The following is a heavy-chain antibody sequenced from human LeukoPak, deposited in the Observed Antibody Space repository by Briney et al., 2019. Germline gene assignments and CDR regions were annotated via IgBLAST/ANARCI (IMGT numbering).Heavy chain of an antibody. CDR2: IYHSGST. V-gene: IGHV4-38-2*02. CDR1: GYSISSGYY. J-gene: IGHJ4*02. Sequence: KPSETLSLTCTVFGYSISSGYYWGWIRQPPGKGLEWIGSIYHSGSTYYNPSLKSRVTISVDTSKNQFSLKLSSVTAADTAVYYCAREHYDILTGYYSGSRVYDYWGQGTLVTVSS. D-gene: IGHD3-9*01. CDR3: AREHYDILTGYYSGSRVYDY.